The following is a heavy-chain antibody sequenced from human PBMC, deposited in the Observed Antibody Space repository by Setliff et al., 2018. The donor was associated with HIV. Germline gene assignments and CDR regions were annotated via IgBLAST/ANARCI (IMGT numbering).Heavy chain of an antibody. Sequence: PGGSLRLSCTASGFTFSSYAMGWVRRAPGKGLEWVSSIGVSGGSTYYADSVKGRFTISRDTSKNTLYLQMNSLRAEDTAVYYCANFGGNTISAPLDYWGQGTLVTVSS. D-gene: IGHD6-6*01. CDR2: IGVSGGST. V-gene: IGHV3-23*01. J-gene: IGHJ4*02. CDR3: ANFGGNTISAPLDY. CDR1: GFTFSSYA.